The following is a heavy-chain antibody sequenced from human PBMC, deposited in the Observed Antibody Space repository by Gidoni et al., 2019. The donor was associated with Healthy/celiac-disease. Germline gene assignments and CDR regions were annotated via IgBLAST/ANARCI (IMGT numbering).Heavy chain of an antibody. D-gene: IGHD6-19*01. CDR2: ISSSSSYT. J-gene: IGHJ5*02. CDR1: GFTFSDYY. Sequence: QVQLVESGGGLVKPGGSLRLSCAASGFTFSDYYMSWIRQAPGKGLEWVSYISSSSSYTNYADSVKGRFTISRDNAKNSLYLQMNSLRAEDTAVYYCARRQWLDRGDWFDPWGQGTLVTVSS. V-gene: IGHV3-11*06. CDR3: ARRQWLDRGDWFDP.